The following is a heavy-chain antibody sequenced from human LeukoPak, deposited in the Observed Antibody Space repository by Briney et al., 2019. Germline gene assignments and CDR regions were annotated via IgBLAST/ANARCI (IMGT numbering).Heavy chain of an antibody. V-gene: IGHV3-30*04. CDR2: ISYDGSNK. CDR1: GFAFSSYA. Sequence: GGSLRLSCAASGFAFSSYAMHWVRQAPGKGLEWVAVISYDGSNKYYADSVKGRFTISRDNSKNTLYLQMNSLRAEDTAVYYCAPGGAAAPLGAFDIWGQGTMVTVSS. D-gene: IGHD6-13*01. CDR3: APGGAAAPLGAFDI. J-gene: IGHJ3*02.